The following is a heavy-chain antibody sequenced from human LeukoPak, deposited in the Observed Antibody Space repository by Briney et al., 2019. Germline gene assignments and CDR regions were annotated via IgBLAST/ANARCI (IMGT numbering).Heavy chain of an antibody. CDR3: AKWDQYYDFWSGYSTYYYGMDV. CDR2: ISYDGSNK. V-gene: IGHV3-30-3*01. D-gene: IGHD3-3*01. J-gene: IGHJ6*02. CDR1: GFTFSSYA. Sequence: GGSLRLSCAASGFTFSSYAMHWVRQAPGEGLEWVAVISYDGSNKYYADSVKGRFTISRDNPKNTLYLQMNSLRAEDTAVYYCAKWDQYYDFWSGYSTYYYGMDVWGQGTTVTVSS.